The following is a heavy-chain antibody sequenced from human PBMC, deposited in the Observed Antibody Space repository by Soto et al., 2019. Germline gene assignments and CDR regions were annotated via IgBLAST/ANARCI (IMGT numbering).Heavy chain of an antibody. Sequence: QVQLVQSGAEVKKPGSSVKVSCKASGGTFSSYAISWVRQAPGQGLEWMGGIIPIFGTANYAQKFQGRVTITADESTSTAYMELSSLRSEDPAVYYCARGSIVVVPAAAYYYYYGMDVWGRGTTVTVSS. CDR2: IIPIFGTA. J-gene: IGHJ6*02. V-gene: IGHV1-69*01. D-gene: IGHD2-2*01. CDR3: ARGSIVVVPAAAYYYYYGMDV. CDR1: GGTFSSYA.